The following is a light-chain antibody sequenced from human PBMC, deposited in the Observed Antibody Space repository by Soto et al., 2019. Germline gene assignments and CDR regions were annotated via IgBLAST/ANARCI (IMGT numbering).Light chain of an antibody. CDR2: EDN. Sequence: LTQPHSVSESPGKTVTISCTRSSGSIASNYVQWYQQRPGSAPTTVIYEDNQRPSGVPDRFSGSIDSSSNSASLTISGLKTEDEADYYCQSYINNIHVVFGGGTKLTVL. V-gene: IGLV6-57*03. J-gene: IGLJ2*01. CDR1: SGSIASNY. CDR3: QSYINNIHVV.